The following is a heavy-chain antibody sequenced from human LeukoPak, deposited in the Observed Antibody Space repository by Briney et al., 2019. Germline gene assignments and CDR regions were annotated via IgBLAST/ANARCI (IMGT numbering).Heavy chain of an antibody. Sequence: GGSLRLSCAASGFTFSSYSMNWVRQVPGKGLEWVSYISSSSSTIYYADSVEGRFTISRDNAKNSLYLQMNSLRAEDTAVYYCARDRQLGYYYYMDVWGKGTTVTVSS. D-gene: IGHD6-13*01. CDR3: ARDRQLGYYYYMDV. J-gene: IGHJ6*03. CDR2: ISSSSSTI. V-gene: IGHV3-48*01. CDR1: GFTFSSYS.